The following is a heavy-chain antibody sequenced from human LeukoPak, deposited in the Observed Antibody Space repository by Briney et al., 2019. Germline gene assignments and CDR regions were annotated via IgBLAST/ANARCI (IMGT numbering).Heavy chain of an antibody. D-gene: IGHD3-16*02. J-gene: IGHJ4*02. V-gene: IGHV1-2*02. Sequence: GASVKVSCKASGYTFTGYYMHWVRQAPGQGLEWMGWINPNSGGTNYAQKFQGRVTMTSDTSISTAYMELSRLRYDDTAMYYCARGGVYYDYVWGGYRYGDFDYWGQGTLVTVSS. CDR3: ARGGVYYDYVWGGYRYGDFDY. CDR1: GYTFTGYY. CDR2: INPNSGGT.